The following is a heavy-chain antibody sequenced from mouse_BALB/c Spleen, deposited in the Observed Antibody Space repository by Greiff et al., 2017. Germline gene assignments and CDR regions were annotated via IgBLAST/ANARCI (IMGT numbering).Heavy chain of an antibody. J-gene: IGHJ1*01. CDR2: IYPGRGIT. V-gene: IGHV1-55*01. D-gene: IGHD2-3*01. CDR1: GYTFTSYW. CDR3: SRRGDGYYVAYFDV. Sequence: VQLQQSRAELVKPGASVKMSCKASGYTFTSYWINWVKQRPGQGLEWIGDIYPGRGITNYNEKFKSKATLTLDTSSSTAYMQLSSLTSEDSAVYYCSRRGDGYYVAYFDVWGAGTTVTVSS.